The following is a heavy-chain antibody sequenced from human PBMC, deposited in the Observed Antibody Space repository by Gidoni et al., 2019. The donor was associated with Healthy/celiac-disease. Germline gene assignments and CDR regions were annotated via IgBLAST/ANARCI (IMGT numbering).Heavy chain of an antibody. D-gene: IGHD1-26*01. J-gene: IGHJ4*02. Sequence: EVQLVESGGVVVQPGGSLRLSCAASGFTFDDYTMHWVRQAPGKGLEWVSLISWDGGSTYYADSVKGRFTISRDNSKNSLYLQMNSLRTEDTALYYCAKAHSGSYGLDYWGQGTLVTVSS. V-gene: IGHV3-43*01. CDR2: ISWDGGST. CDR3: AKAHSGSYGLDY. CDR1: GFTFDDYT.